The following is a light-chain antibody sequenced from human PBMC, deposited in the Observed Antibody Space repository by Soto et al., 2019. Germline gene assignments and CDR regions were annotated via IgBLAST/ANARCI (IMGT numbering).Light chain of an antibody. CDR1: QSVNSNY. J-gene: IGKJ1*01. CDR2: GAS. CDR3: QQYDSTPPT. V-gene: IGKV3-20*01. Sequence: IGLTQSPGTLSLSPGERATLSCRASQSVNSNYLAWYQRKPGQAPRRLIYGASNRATDIPSRFSASGSGTDFTLTITRLEAEDFAVYYWQQYDSTPPTFGQGTKVEVK.